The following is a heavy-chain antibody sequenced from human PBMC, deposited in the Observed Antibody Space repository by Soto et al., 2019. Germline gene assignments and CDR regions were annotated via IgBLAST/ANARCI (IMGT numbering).Heavy chain of an antibody. CDR1: GGSFSGYY. CDR3: ARGRRALNY. CDR2: INHSGST. J-gene: IGHJ4*02. V-gene: IGHV4-34*01. Sequence: QVQLQQWGAGLLKPSETLSLTCAVYGGSFSGYYWSWIRQPPGKGLEWIGEINHSGSTNYNPSLTSPVTIAVDTSKNQFSLKLSSVTAADTAVYYCARGRRALNYWGQGTLVTVSS.